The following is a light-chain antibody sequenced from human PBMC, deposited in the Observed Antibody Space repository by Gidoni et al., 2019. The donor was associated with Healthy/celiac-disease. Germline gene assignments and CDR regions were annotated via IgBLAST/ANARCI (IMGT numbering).Light chain of an antibody. CDR3: QQYGSSPMYT. CDR1: QSVSSSY. J-gene: IGKJ2*01. Sequence: EIVLTQSPGTLSLSPGERATLSCRASQSVSSSYLAWYQQKPGPAPRLLIYGASSRATGIPDRFSGSGSGTDFTLTISRLEPEDFAVYYCQQYGSSPMYTFGQGTKLGDQT. V-gene: IGKV3-20*01. CDR2: GAS.